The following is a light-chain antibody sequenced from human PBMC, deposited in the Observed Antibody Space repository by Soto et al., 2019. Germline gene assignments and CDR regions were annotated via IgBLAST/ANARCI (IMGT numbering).Light chain of an antibody. CDR1: QTISSW. CDR2: AAS. CDR3: LNHNSYVWT. Sequence: DIPMTPSPSTLSGSVGYRGTITCTASQTISSWLAWYQQKPGKAPKLLIYAASSLQSGVPSRFSGSESGTEFTLTISSLQPEDFATYFCLNHNSYVWTCGQGNTGDIK. J-gene: IGKJ1*01. V-gene: IGKV1-5*01.